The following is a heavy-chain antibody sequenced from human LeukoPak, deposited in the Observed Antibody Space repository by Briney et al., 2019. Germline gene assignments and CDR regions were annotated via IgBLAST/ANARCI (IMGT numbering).Heavy chain of an antibody. CDR1: GYTFTGYY. D-gene: IGHD3-16*02. J-gene: IGHJ4*02. CDR3: ARDHMITFGGVIVPIGIDY. CDR2: INPSGGST. V-gene: IGHV1-46*01. Sequence: ASVKVSCKASGYTFTGYYMHWARQAPGQGLEWMGIINPSGGSTSYAQKFQGRVTMTRDTSTSTVYMELSSLRSEDTAVYYCARDHMITFGGVIVPIGIDYWGQGTLVTVSS.